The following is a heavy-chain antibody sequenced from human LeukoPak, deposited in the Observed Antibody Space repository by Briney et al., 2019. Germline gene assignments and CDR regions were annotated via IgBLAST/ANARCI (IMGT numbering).Heavy chain of an antibody. V-gene: IGHV3-23*01. J-gene: IGHJ6*03. CDR2: VSGSGVST. D-gene: IGHD2-15*01. Sequence: PGGSLRLSCAASGFTFSTYAMSWVRQAPGKGLEWVSAVSGSGVSTYYADSVKGRFTISRDNSKNTLYLQMNGLRAEDTAVCYCAKGVEDSGIYYYYYMDVWGKGTTVTVSS. CDR1: GFTFSTYA. CDR3: AKGVEDSGIYYYYYMDV.